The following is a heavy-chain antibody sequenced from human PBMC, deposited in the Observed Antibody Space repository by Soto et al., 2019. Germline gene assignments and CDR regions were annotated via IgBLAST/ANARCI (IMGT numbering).Heavy chain of an antibody. D-gene: IGHD2-2*01. J-gene: IGHJ5*02. CDR2: ISLYSDGT. Sequence: ASVKVYCKTSGYTFSNYGITWVRQAPGQPLEWLGWISLYSDGTNYAQKFQGRVSMTTDTSTTTAYMELRSLRSDDTAVYYCARVVPGAEAWFGPWGQGTLVTVSS. V-gene: IGHV1-18*01. CDR1: GYTFSNYG. CDR3: ARVVPGAEAWFGP.